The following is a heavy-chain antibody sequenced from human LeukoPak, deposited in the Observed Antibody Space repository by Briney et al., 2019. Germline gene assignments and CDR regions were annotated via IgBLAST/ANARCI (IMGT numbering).Heavy chain of an antibody. CDR2: MNLNSGNT. J-gene: IGHJ5*02. V-gene: IGHV1-8*02. CDR1: GYTFTGYY. D-gene: IGHD6-19*01. Sequence: ASVKVSCKASGYTFTGYYMHWVRQAPGQGLEWMGWMNLNSGNTGYAQKFQGRVTMTRNTSISTAYMELSSLRSEDTAVYYCARSLGSGYNWFDPWGQRALVTVSS. CDR3: ARSLGSGYNWFDP.